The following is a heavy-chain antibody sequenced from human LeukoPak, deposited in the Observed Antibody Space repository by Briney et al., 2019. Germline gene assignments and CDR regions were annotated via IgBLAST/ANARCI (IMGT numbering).Heavy chain of an antibody. V-gene: IGHV3-11*04. CDR3: APQQLPYYYGMDV. D-gene: IGHD6-13*01. CDR2: ISGSATDI. J-gene: IGHJ6*02. Sequence: GGSLRLSCAASGFTFSDYYMTWIRQAPGKGLEWVSYISGSATDIYYADSVKGRFTISRDNSKNTLYLQMNSLRAEDTAVYYCAPQQLPYYYGMDVWGQGTTVTVSS. CDR1: GFTFSDYY.